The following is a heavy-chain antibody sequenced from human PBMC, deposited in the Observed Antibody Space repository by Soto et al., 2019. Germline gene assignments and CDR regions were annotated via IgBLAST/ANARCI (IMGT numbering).Heavy chain of an antibody. CDR1: GGSISSGGYY. CDR3: ARAGSAAAGFYYYYGMDV. Sequence: SETLSLTCTVSGGSISSGGYYWSWIRQHPGKGLEWIGYIYYSGSTYYNPSLKSRVTISVDTSKNQFSLKLSSVTAADAAVYYCARAGSAAAGFYYYYGMDVWDQGTTVTVSS. V-gene: IGHV4-31*03. D-gene: IGHD6-13*01. J-gene: IGHJ6*02. CDR2: IYYSGST.